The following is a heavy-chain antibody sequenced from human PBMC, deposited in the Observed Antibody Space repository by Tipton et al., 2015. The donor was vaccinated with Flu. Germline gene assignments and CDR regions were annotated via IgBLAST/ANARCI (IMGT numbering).Heavy chain of an antibody. CDR2: INHSGST. V-gene: IGHV4-34*01. CDR1: GGSFSGYY. D-gene: IGHD3-3*01. Sequence: GLVKPSETLSLTCAVYGGSFSGYYWSWIRQPPGKGLEWIGEINHSGSTNYNPSLKSRVTISVDTSKNQFSLKLSSVTAADTAVYYCARITIFGVVIIKDAFDIWGQGTMVTVSS. J-gene: IGHJ3*02. CDR3: ARITIFGVVIIKDAFDI.